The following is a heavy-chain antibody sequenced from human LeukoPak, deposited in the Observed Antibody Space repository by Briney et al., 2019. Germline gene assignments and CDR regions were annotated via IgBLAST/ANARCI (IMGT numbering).Heavy chain of an antibody. J-gene: IGHJ5*02. CDR2: IRYDGSLI. CDR3: ARGDDYGSNTRLPKFNWFDP. Sequence: PGGSLRLSCVASGFSFRTDGMHWVRQAPGKGLGWVAHIRYDGSLIYYSESAKGRFTISRDNSKSTLYLQMNSLRIDDTAVYYCARGDDYGSNTRLPKFNWFDPWGQGSLVTVSS. V-gene: IGHV3-30*02. D-gene: IGHD4/OR15-4a*01. CDR1: GFSFRTDG.